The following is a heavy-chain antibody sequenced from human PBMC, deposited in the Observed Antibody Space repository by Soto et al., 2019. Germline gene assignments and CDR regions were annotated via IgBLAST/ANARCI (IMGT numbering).Heavy chain of an antibody. CDR1: GFTFSSYS. J-gene: IGHJ4*02. V-gene: IGHV3-48*01. D-gene: IGHD2-15*01. CDR3: ARDQGYCSGGRCYSEYLDY. CDR2: ISSSSSTI. Sequence: EVQLVESGGGLVQPGGSLRLSCAASGFTFSSYSMNWVRQAPGKGLEWVSYISSSSSTIYYADSVKGRFTISRDNAKNSLYLQMNSLRAEDTAVYYCARDQGYCSGGRCYSEYLDYWGQGTLVTVSS.